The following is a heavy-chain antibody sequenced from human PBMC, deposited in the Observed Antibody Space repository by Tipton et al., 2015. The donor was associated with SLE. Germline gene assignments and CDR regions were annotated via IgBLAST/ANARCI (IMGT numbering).Heavy chain of an antibody. D-gene: IGHD3-3*01. CDR1: GGSFSGYY. Sequence: TLSLTCAVYGGSFSGYYWSWIRQPPWKGLGWVGEINHSGGTNYKPSLKSRVTVSVDRSKNQFSLKLSSVTAADTAVYYCARGGLRSGYSDYWGQGTLVTVSS. V-gene: IGHV4-34*01. CDR3: ARGGLRSGYSDY. CDR2: INHSGGT. J-gene: IGHJ4*02.